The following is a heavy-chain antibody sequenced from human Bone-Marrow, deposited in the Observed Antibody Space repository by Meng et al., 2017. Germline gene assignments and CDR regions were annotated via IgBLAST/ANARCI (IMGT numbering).Heavy chain of an antibody. V-gene: IGHV3-21*01. CDR2: ISSSSSYI. CDR3: ARASWGYFVY. CDR1: GFTFSSYS. J-gene: IGHJ4*02. Sequence: GESLKISCAASGFTFSSYSMNWVRQAPGKGLEWVSSISSSSSYIYYADSVKGRSTISRDNAKNSLYLQMNSLRAEDTAVYYCARASWGYFVYWGQGTLVTVSS. D-gene: IGHD2-15*01.